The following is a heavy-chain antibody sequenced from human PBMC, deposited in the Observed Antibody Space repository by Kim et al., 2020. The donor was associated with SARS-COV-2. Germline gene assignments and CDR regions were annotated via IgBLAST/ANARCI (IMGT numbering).Heavy chain of an antibody. CDR1: GYSFTSYW. J-gene: IGHJ6*02. V-gene: IGHV5-51*01. CDR2: IYPGDSDT. CDR3: ARHKGGIAARINYYYYGMDV. D-gene: IGHD6-6*01. Sequence: GESLKISCKGSGYSFTSYWIGWVRQMPGKGLEWMGIIYPGDSDTRYSPSFQGQVTISADKSISTAYLQWSSLKASDTAMYYCARHKGGIAARINYYYYGMDVWGQGTTVTVSS.